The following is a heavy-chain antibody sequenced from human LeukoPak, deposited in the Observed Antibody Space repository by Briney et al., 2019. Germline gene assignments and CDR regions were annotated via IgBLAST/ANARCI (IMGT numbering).Heavy chain of an antibody. D-gene: IGHD2-15*01. CDR1: GGSFSGYY. Sequence: SETLSLTCAVYGGSFSGYYWSWIRQPPGKGLEWIGEINHSGSTNYNPSLKSRVTISVDTSKNQFSLKLSSVTAADTAVYYCARYRSYGMDVWGQGTTVTVSS. CDR2: INHSGST. V-gene: IGHV4-34*01. J-gene: IGHJ6*02. CDR3: ARYRSYGMDV.